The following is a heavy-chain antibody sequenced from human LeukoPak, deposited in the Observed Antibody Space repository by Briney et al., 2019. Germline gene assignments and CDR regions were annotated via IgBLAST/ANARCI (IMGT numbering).Heavy chain of an antibody. Sequence: PSETLSLTCAVYGGSFSGYYWSWIRQPPGKGLEWIGEINHSGSTNYNPSLKSRVTISVDTSKNQFSLKLSSVTAADTAVYYCARGELGYCTNGVCYRSLYYYYYMDVWGKGTTVTVSS. CDR1: GGSFSGYY. D-gene: IGHD2-8*01. V-gene: IGHV4-34*01. CDR3: ARGELGYCTNGVCYRSLYYYYYMDV. CDR2: INHSGST. J-gene: IGHJ6*03.